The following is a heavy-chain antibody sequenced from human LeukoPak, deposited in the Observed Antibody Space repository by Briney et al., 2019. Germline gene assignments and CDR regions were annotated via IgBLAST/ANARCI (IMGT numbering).Heavy chain of an antibody. V-gene: IGHV1-18*01. CDR3: ATAGRGAYGSGSYSYMDV. CDR2: ISGYNGNT. D-gene: IGHD3-10*01. Sequence: ASVKVSCKASGYTFTSYGISWVRQAPGQGLEWMGWISGYNGNTNYAQNLQGRVTMTTDTSTSTVYMELRSLRSDDTAVYYCATAGRGAYGSGSYSYMDVWGKGTTVAVSS. CDR1: GYTFTSYG. J-gene: IGHJ6*03.